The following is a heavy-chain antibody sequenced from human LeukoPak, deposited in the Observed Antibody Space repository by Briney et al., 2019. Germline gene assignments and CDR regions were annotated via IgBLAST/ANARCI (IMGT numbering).Heavy chain of an antibody. V-gene: IGHV4-4*02. J-gene: IGHJ6*03. Sequence: PSETLSLTCAVSGASITNDNWWSWVRQTPGKGLEWIGEIYHSGSTSYNPSLKSRVTISVDTSKNQFSLKLSSVTAADTAVYYCARVQLRYYYYYMDVWGKGTTVTVSS. D-gene: IGHD6-6*01. CDR2: IYHSGST. CDR3: ARVQLRYYYYYMDV. CDR1: GASITNDNW.